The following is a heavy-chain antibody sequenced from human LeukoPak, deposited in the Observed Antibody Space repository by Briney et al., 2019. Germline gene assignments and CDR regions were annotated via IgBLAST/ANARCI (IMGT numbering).Heavy chain of an antibody. D-gene: IGHD6-19*01. Sequence: PGRSLRRSCAASGFTFSSYGMHWVRQAPGKGLEWVAVISYVGSNKYYADSVKGRFTISRDNSKNTLYLQMNSLRAEDTAVYYCAKDPGSSRWIGDYYYYYYGMDVWGKGTTVTVSS. CDR1: GFTFSSYG. V-gene: IGHV3-30*18. CDR2: ISYVGSNK. J-gene: IGHJ6*04. CDR3: AKDPGSSRWIGDYYYYYYGMDV.